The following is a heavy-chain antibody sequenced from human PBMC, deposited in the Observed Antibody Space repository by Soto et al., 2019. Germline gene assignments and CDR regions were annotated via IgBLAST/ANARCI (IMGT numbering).Heavy chain of an antibody. V-gene: IGHV3-30-3*01. Sequence: PGGSLRLSCAASGFTYSTYTMHWVRQAPGKGLEWVAVISYDGNNKFYADSVKGRFTISRDSTKQTLYLQMNSLRPDDTAMYYCARDGVFSTEYTWNYGTYSDYWGQGALVTVSS. CDR1: GFTYSTYT. D-gene: IGHD1-7*01. J-gene: IGHJ4*02. CDR2: ISYDGNNK. CDR3: ARDGVFSTEYTWNYGTYSDY.